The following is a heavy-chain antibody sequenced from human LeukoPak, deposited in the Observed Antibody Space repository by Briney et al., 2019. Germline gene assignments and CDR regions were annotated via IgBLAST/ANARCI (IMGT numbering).Heavy chain of an antibody. Sequence: GGSLRLSCAASGFTFSTYGMNWFRQAPGKGLEWVAVISYDGSNKYYADSVKGRFTISRDNSKNTLYLQMNSLRAEDTAVYYCARDAPRYCSSTSCYPPRGYYYYGMDVWGQGTTVTVSS. CDR3: ARDAPRYCSSTSCYPPRGYYYYGMDV. J-gene: IGHJ6*02. D-gene: IGHD2-2*01. CDR2: ISYDGSNK. V-gene: IGHV3-30*03. CDR1: GFTFSTYG.